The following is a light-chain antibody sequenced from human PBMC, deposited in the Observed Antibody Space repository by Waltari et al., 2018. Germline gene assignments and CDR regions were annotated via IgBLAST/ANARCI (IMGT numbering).Light chain of an antibody. CDR2: HAS. V-gene: IGKV1-5*01. CDR3: QQYYTYSLWA. CDR1: ESIGPS. Sequence: DIQMTQSPSTLSASVGDRVTFTCRASESIGPSLAWYQQKSGKAPKLLIYHASTLEGGVPSRFSGSGSGTDFTLTISSLQPDDFATYFCQQYYTYSLWAFGQGTKVETK. J-gene: IGKJ1*01.